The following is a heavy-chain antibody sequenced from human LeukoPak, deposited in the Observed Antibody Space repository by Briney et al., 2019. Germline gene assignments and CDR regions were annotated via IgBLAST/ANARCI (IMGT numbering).Heavy chain of an antibody. Sequence: SETLSLTCTVSGGSISSYYWTWIRQPPGKGLEWIGYIYYSGSTNYNPSLKSRVTISVDTSKNQFSLNLSSVTAADTAVYYCARVRVSSSSHPWYFDYWGQGILVTVSS. CDR3: ARVRVSSSSHPWYFDY. J-gene: IGHJ4*02. CDR1: GGSISSYY. CDR2: IYYSGST. V-gene: IGHV4-59*01. D-gene: IGHD3-22*01.